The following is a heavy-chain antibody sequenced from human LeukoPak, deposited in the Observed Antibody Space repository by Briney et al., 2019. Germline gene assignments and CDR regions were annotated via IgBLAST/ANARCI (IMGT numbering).Heavy chain of an antibody. D-gene: IGHD3-10*01. CDR2: IYYSGST. Sequence: SETLSLTCTVSGGSISSYYWSWIRQPPGKGLEWIGYIYYSGSTNYNPSLKSRVTISVDTSKNQFSLKLSSVTAADTAVYYCAREKYRGVIDYWGQGTLVTVSS. CDR3: AREKYRGVIDY. V-gene: IGHV4-59*01. CDR1: GGSISSYY. J-gene: IGHJ4*02.